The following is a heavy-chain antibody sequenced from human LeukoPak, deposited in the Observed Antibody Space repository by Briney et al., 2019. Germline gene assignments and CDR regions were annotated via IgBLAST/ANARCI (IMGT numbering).Heavy chain of an antibody. V-gene: IGHV3-21*01. CDR3: ARGSPAANIDY. D-gene: IGHD2-2*01. CDR2: ISSSSSYI. J-gene: IGHJ4*02. CDR1: GFTFSSYS. Sequence: GSLRLSCAASGFTFSSYSMYWVRQAPGKGLEWVSSISSSSSYIYYADSVKGRFTISRDNAKNSLYLQMNSLRAEDTAVYYCARGSPAANIDYWGQGTLVTVSS.